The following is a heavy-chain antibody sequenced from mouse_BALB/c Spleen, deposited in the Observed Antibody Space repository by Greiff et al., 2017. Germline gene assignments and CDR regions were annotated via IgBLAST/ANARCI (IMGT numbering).Heavy chain of an antibody. V-gene: IGHV1-39*01. CDR1: GYSFTDYI. J-gene: IGHJ2*01. Sequence: VQLQQTGPELVKPGASVKISCKASGYSFTDYIMLWVKQSHGKSLEWIGNINPYYGSTSYNLKFKGKATLTVDKSSSTAYMQLNSLTSEDSAVYYCAREGNVGYDPFFDYWGQGTTLTVSS. D-gene: IGHD2-2*01. CDR2: INPYYGST. CDR3: AREGNVGYDPFFDY.